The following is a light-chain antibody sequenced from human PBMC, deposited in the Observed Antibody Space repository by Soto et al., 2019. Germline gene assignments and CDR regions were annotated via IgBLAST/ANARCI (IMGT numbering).Light chain of an antibody. V-gene: IGKV3-15*01. CDR2: DAS. J-gene: IGKJ2*01. Sequence: EVVLTQSPATLSVSPGERATLSCRAGQSVNNKLAWYQQTPGQPPRLLIYDASTRATGVPGRFSGSGSGAEFTLTISSLQSEDFAVYDCQQYNHWPTFGQGTKLEIK. CDR1: QSVNNK. CDR3: QQYNHWPT.